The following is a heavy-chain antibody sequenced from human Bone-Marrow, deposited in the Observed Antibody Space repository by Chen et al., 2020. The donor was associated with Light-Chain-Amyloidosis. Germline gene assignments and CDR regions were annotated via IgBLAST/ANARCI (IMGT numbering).Heavy chain of an antibody. J-gene: IGHJ4*02. Sequence: EVQLEQSGPEVKKPGESLKISCKGSGYTFPNYWIVWVRQMPGKGLEWMGVIYPDNDDARCRTCFEGQVTSLAYKPMTSAYLKGRSLKASDTAGEYSAERIDGYNIDYRGRGTLGTVS. V-gene: IGHV5-51*01. CDR3: AERIDGYNIDY. D-gene: IGHD5-18*01. CDR1: GYTFPNYW. CDR2: IYPDNDDA.